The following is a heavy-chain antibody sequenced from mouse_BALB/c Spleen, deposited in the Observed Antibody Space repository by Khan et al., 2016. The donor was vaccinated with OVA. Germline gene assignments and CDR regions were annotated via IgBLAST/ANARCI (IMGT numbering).Heavy chain of an antibody. V-gene: IGHV5-6*01. D-gene: IGHD1-1*01. Sequence: EVELVESGGDLVKPGGSLKLSCAASGFTFSNYGMSWVRQTPDKRLEWVAIISTSGSYTYYPASVKGRFTISRDNAKNTLYLQMSSLTSEDTAIYYCARGLYGSSYDYHAMGYWGQGTSVTVSS. CDR2: ISTSGSYT. CDR3: ARGLYGSSYDYHAMGY. J-gene: IGHJ4*01. CDR1: GFTFSNYG.